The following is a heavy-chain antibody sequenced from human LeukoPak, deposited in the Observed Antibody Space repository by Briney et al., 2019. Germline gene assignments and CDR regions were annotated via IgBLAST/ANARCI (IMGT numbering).Heavy chain of an antibody. Sequence: PSETLSLTCAVYGGSFRGYYWSWIRQPPGKGLEWIGEINHSGSTNYNPSLKSRVTISLDTSKNQFSLKLSSVTAADTAVYYCARGKSTSWLYWGQGTLVTVSS. CDR1: GGSFRGYY. V-gene: IGHV4-34*01. J-gene: IGHJ4*02. CDR2: INHSGST. CDR3: ARGKSTSWLY. D-gene: IGHD2-2*01.